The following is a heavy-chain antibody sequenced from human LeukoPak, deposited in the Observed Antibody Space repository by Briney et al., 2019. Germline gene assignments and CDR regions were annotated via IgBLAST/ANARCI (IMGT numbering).Heavy chain of an antibody. Sequence: ASVKVSCKASGYTFTSYGISWVRQAPGQGLEWMGWISAYNGNTNYAQKLQGRVTMTTDTSTSTAYMELRSLRSDDTAVYYCAGAREQLVPQDYWGQGTLVTVSS. CDR3: AGAREQLVPQDY. J-gene: IGHJ4*02. CDR1: GYTFTSYG. V-gene: IGHV1-18*01. CDR2: ISAYNGNT. D-gene: IGHD6-6*01.